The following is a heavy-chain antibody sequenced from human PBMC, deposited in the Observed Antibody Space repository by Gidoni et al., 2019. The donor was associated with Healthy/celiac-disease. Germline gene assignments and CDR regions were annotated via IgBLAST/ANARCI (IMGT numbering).Heavy chain of an antibody. CDR3: AILSVVPAATYYYYYYMDV. J-gene: IGHJ6*03. D-gene: IGHD2-2*01. CDR1: GYTFTSYY. Sequence: QVQLVQSGAEVKKPGASVKVSCKASGYTFTSYYMHWVRQAPGQGLEWMGIINPSGGSTSYAQKFQGRVTMTRDTSTSTVYMELSSLRSDDTAVYYCAILSVVPAATYYYYYYMDVWGKGTTVTVSS. V-gene: IGHV1-46*01. CDR2: INPSGGST.